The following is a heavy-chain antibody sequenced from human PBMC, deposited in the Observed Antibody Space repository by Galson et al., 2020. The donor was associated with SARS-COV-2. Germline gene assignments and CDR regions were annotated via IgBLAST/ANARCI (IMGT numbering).Heavy chain of an antibody. D-gene: IGHD3-3*01. Sequence: TLSLPCTVSGGSISSSRYYWGWIRQPPGKGLEWIGSIYYSGSTYYNPSLKSRVTISVDTSKNQFSLKLSSVTAADTAVYYCARSLGNYGFLEWLPNYFDYWGQGTLVTVSS. CDR3: ARSLGNYGFLEWLPNYFDY. CDR1: GGSISSSRYY. CDR2: IYYSGST. J-gene: IGHJ4*02. V-gene: IGHV4-39*07.